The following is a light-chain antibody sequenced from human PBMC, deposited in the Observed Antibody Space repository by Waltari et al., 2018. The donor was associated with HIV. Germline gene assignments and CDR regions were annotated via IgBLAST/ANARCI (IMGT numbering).Light chain of an antibody. CDR3: CSYAGSTTFYV. J-gene: IGLJ1*01. V-gene: IGLV2-23*01. Sequence: QSALTQPASVSGSPGQSITISCPGTSSDVGSYNLVSWYQQHPGKAPKLMIYEGSKRPSGVSNRFSGSKSGNTASPTISGLQAEDEADYYCCSYAGSTTFYVFGTGTKVTVL. CDR1: SSDVGSYNL. CDR2: EGS.